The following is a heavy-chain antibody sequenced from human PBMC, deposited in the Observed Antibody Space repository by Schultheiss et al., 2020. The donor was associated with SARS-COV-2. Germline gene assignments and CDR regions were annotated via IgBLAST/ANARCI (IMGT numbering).Heavy chain of an antibody. J-gene: IGHJ6*02. Sequence: GESLKISCAASGFTFSSYAMHWVRQAPGKGLEWVAVISYDGSNKYYADSVKGRFTISRDNSKNTLYLQMNSLRAEDTAVYYCAKDNSGWYDYYYYGMDVWGQGTTVTVSS. CDR3: AKDNSGWYDYYYYGMDV. V-gene: IGHV3-30*04. D-gene: IGHD6-19*01. CDR2: ISYDGSNK. CDR1: GFTFSSYA.